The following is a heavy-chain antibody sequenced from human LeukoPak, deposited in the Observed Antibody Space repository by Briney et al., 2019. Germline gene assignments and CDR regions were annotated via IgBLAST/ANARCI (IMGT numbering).Heavy chain of an antibody. CDR2: IIPIFGTA. J-gene: IGHJ3*02. D-gene: IGHD6-6*01. V-gene: IGHV1-69*06. CDR1: VGTFSSYA. CDR3: ARLQSIAARPIISVNINAFDI. Sequence: GASVKVSCKASVGTFSSYAISWVRQAPGQGLEWMGGIIPIFGTANYAQKFQGRVTITADKSTSTAYMELSSLRSEDTAVYYCARLQSIAARPIISVNINAFDIWGQGTMVTVSS.